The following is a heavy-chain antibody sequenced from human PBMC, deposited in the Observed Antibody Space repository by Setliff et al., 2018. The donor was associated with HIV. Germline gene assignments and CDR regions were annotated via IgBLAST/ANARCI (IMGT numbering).Heavy chain of an antibody. D-gene: IGHD5-18*01. CDR2: IYTSGST. CDR1: GGSISSGSYY. Sequence: SETLSLTCTVSGGSISSGSYYWSWIRQPAGKGLEWIGRIYTSGSTNYNPSLKSRVTISVDTSKNQFSLKLSSVTAADTAVYYCARATPGYNYGSRFFDSWGQGTLVTVSS. V-gene: IGHV4-61*02. CDR3: ARATPGYNYGSRFFDS. J-gene: IGHJ4*02.